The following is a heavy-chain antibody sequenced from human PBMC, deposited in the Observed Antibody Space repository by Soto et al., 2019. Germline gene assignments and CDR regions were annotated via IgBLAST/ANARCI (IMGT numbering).Heavy chain of an antibody. V-gene: IGHV2-5*02. CDR3: AHRPSYDPSGAFDY. Sequence: QITLKASGPTLVKPTETLTLTCIFSGFSLSNSGVGVCWLRQPPGKALEWLALIYWDDDRRYSASLRSRLTITKDTSNNQVVLTMTNMDPMDTATYYCAHRPSYDPSGAFDYWGQGTLVTVSS. D-gene: IGHD3-22*01. J-gene: IGHJ4*02. CDR2: IYWDDDR. CDR1: GFSLSNSGVG.